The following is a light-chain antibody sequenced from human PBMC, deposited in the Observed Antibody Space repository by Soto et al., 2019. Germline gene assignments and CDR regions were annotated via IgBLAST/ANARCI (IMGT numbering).Light chain of an antibody. CDR3: PQYNSYSWT. Sequence: VMTQTPLSLSVSPVQPASISFKSIQSLLHITGETFLFWYLQKPGQSPQLLIYKASSLESGVPSRFSGSGSGTEFTLTISSLQPDDFAPYYCPQYNSYSWTSGQGTKVDIK. J-gene: IGKJ1*01. V-gene: IGKV2-29*03. CDR2: KAS. CDR1: QSLLHITGETF.